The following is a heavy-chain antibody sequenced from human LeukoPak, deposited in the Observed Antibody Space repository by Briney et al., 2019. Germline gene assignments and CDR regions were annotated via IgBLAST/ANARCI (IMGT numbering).Heavy chain of an antibody. Sequence: GGSLRLSCAASGFTFSSYAMSWVRQAPGNGLEWVSAISGSGGSTYYADSVKGRFTISRDNSKNTLYLQMNSLRAEDTAVYYCAKDLGIAVAEEFDYWGQGTLVTVSS. CDR2: ISGSGGST. J-gene: IGHJ4*02. D-gene: IGHD6-19*01. CDR3: AKDLGIAVAEEFDY. V-gene: IGHV3-23*01. CDR1: GFTFSSYA.